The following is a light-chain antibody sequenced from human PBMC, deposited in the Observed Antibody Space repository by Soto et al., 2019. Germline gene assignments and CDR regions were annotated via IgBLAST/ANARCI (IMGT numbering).Light chain of an antibody. CDR2: DVS. Sequence: QSALTQPASVSGSPGQSITISCTGTSSDVGGYNYVSWYQQHPGKAPKVMIYDVSNRPSGASNRFSGSKSGNTASLTISGRQAEDAADYYCSSYTSSSTYVFGTGTKLTVL. J-gene: IGLJ1*01. CDR1: SSDVGGYNY. CDR3: SSYTSSSTYV. V-gene: IGLV2-14*01.